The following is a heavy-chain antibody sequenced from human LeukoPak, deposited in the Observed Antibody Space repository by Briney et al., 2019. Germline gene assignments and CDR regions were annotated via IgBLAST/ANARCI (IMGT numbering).Heavy chain of an antibody. CDR1: GGSISSYY. CDR3: AREPSVTTVTTGS. D-gene: IGHD4-17*01. V-gene: IGHV4-4*07. CDR2: IYTSGST. J-gene: IGHJ5*02. Sequence: TSETLSLTCTVSGGSISSYYRSWIRQPAGKGLEWIGRIYTSGSTNYNPSLKSRVTMSVDTSKNQFSLKLSSVTAADTAVYYCAREPSVTTVTTGSWGQGTLVIVSS.